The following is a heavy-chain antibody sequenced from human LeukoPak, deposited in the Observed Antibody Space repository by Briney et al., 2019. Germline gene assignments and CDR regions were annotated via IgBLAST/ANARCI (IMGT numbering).Heavy chain of an antibody. Sequence: SVKVSCKASGGTFSSYAISWVRQAPGQGLEWMGGIIPIFGTANYAQKFQGRVTITADESASTAYMELSSLRSEDTAVYYCAREIVVVPVAMLTNWFDPWGQGTLVTVSS. J-gene: IGHJ5*02. CDR2: IIPIFGTA. CDR1: GGTFSSYA. CDR3: AREIVVVPVAMLTNWFDP. D-gene: IGHD2-2*01. V-gene: IGHV1-69*13.